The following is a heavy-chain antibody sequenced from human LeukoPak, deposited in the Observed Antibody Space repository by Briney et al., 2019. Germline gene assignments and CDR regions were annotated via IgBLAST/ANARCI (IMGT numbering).Heavy chain of an antibody. Sequence: PSETLSLTCTVSGGSISSSSYYWGWIRQPPGKGLEWIGRIYYSGSTYYNPSLKSRVTISVDTSKNQFSLKLSSVTAADTAVYYCARRLGYCSGGSCYSGAFDIWGQGTMVTVSS. V-gene: IGHV4-39*07. CDR1: GGSISSSSYY. D-gene: IGHD2-15*01. J-gene: IGHJ3*02. CDR2: IYYSGST. CDR3: ARRLGYCSGGSCYSGAFDI.